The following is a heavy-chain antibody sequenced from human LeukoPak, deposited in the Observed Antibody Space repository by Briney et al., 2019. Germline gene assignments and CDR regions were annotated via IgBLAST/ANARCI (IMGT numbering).Heavy chain of an antibody. CDR3: ARANYGSGSRSVY. CDR1: GFTFTSHG. D-gene: IGHD3-10*01. J-gene: IGHJ4*02. Sequence: PGGSLRLSCVVSGFTFTSHGMHWVRQAPGKGLVWVSRINSDGSSTSYADSVKGRFTISRDNAKNTLYLQMNSLRAEDTAVYYCARANYGSGSRSVYWGQGTLVTVSS. CDR2: INSDGSST. V-gene: IGHV3-74*01.